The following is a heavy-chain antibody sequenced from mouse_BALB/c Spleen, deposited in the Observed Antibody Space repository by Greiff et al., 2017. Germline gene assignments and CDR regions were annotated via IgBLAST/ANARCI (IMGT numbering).Heavy chain of an antibody. CDR1: GYTFTSYT. J-gene: IGHJ4*01. V-gene: IGHV1-4*01. D-gene: IGHD2-3*01. CDR2: INPSSGYT. CDR3: APYDGYYEGYAMDY. Sequence: QVQLQQSGAELARPGASVKMSCKASGYTFTSYTMHWVKQRPGQGLEWIGYINPSSGYTNYNQKFKDKATLTADKSSSTAYMQLSSLTSEDSAVYYCAPYDGYYEGYAMDYWGQGTSVTVSS.